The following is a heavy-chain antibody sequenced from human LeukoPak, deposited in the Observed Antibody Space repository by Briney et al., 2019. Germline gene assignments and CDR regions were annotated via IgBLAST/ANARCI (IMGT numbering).Heavy chain of an antibody. D-gene: IGHD3-10*01. J-gene: IGHJ4*02. Sequence: PSETLSLTCTVSGYSIDHRAWIRQPPGKGLEWIGTVSRDDGSHYNPSLRSRVTMSLDTSKHQISLKLTSVTAADTAIYYCATLTLTGIHGWGWFDYWGQGMLVTVSS. CDR3: ATLTLTGIHGWGWFDY. CDR2: VSRDDGS. CDR1: GYSIDH. V-gene: IGHV4-38-2*02.